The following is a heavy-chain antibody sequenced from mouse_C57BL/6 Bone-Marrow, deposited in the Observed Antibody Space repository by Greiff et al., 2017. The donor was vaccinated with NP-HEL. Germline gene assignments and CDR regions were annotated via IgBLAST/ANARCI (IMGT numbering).Heavy chain of an antibody. CDR2: INPNNGGT. D-gene: IGHD1-1*01. J-gene: IGHJ4*01. Sequence: EVQLQQSGPELVKPGASVKMSCKASGYTFTDYNMHWVKQSHGKSLEWIGYINPNNGGTSYNQKFKGKATLTVNKSSSTAYMELRSLTSEDSAVYYCARVGIYYYGSSPYYYAMDYWGQGTSVTVSS. V-gene: IGHV1-22*01. CDR1: GYTFTDYN. CDR3: ARVGIYYYGSSPYYYAMDY.